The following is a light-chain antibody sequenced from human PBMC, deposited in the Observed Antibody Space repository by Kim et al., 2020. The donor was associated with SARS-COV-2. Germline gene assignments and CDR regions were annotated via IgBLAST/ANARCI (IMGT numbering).Light chain of an antibody. CDR3: QKYNSAPWK. V-gene: IGKV1-27*01. CDR2: GAS. CDR1: ERISNS. J-gene: IGKJ1*01. Sequence: VGDKFPITGRARERISNSFAWYRQKPGNVRMLLVYGASTLRSGVPSLFRGSGSGTDITLTIRSLQPEDAATYNCQKYNSAPWKFGQGAKVEIK.